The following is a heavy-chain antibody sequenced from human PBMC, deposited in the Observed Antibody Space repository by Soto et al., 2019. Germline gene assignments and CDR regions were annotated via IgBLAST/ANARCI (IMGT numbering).Heavy chain of an antibody. V-gene: IGHV3-9*01. J-gene: IGHJ4*02. CDR1: ESILDKYP. Sequence: EVQLVESGEALEQLARSRGLSCAASESILDKYPIHWVRQPPGKGREWVSSISWNSGNIGYVDSVKGRFTTSRDNAKNSLYLQMNSVRGEDTAFYYCAKGASTTVFAFNDYWGQGTLVTVSS. CDR2: ISWNSGNI. D-gene: IGHD4-17*01. CDR3: AKGASTTVFAFNDY.